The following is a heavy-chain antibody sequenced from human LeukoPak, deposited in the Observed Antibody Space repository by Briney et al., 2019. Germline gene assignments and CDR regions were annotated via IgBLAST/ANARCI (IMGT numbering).Heavy chain of an antibody. CDR2: INPNSGGT. D-gene: IGHD6-13*01. J-gene: IGHJ4*02. V-gene: IGHV1-2*06. CDR3: ARGYSSSWLDY. Sequence: ASVKVSCKASGYTFTSYYMHWVRQAPGQGLEWMGRINPNSGGTKYAQKFQGRVTMTTDTSINTAYLELSRLRSDDTAVYYCARGYSSSWLDYWGQGTLVTVSS. CDR1: GYTFTSYY.